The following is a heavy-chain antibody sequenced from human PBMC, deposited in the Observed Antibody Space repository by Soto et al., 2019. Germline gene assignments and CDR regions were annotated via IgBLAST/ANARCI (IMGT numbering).Heavy chain of an antibody. Sequence: QVQLVESGGGVVQPGRSLRLSCAASGFRFSGYGMHWVRQAPGKGLEWLAAISDDGSNKYYGDSVKGRFTISRDISKNTLYLQINSLRAEDTAVYYCAKDRECEHNKGWPQGSWGQGTQVTVSS. J-gene: IGHJ5*02. D-gene: IGHD3-10*01. CDR2: ISDDGSNK. CDR3: AKDRECEHNKGWPQGS. V-gene: IGHV3-30*18. CDR1: GFRFSGYG.